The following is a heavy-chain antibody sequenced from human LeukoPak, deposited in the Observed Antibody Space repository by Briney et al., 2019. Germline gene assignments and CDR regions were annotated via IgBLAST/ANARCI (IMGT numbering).Heavy chain of an antibody. J-gene: IGHJ4*02. V-gene: IGHV1-18*01. CDR1: GYTFTSYG. CDR3: ARDRRSYYDFWSGYPLFGY. Sequence: GASVKVSCKASGYTFTSYGISWVRQAPGQGLEWMGWISAYNGNTNYAQKLQGRVTMTTDTSTSTAYMELRSLRSDDTAVYYCARDRRSYYDFWSGYPLFGYWGQGTLVTVSS. D-gene: IGHD3-3*01. CDR2: ISAYNGNT.